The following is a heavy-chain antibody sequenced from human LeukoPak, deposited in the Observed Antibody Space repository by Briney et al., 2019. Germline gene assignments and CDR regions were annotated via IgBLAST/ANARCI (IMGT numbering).Heavy chain of an antibody. V-gene: IGHV3-9*03. J-gene: IGHJ3*02. CDR3: AKDRGSGSYYAYDAFDI. Sequence: HPGGSLRLSCAASGLTFDDYAMHWVRQAPGKGLEWVSGISWNSGSIGYADSVKGRFTISRDNAKNSLYLQMNSLRAEDMALYYCAKDRGSGSYYAYDAFDIWGQGTMVTVSS. D-gene: IGHD3-10*01. CDR2: ISWNSGSI. CDR1: GLTFDDYA.